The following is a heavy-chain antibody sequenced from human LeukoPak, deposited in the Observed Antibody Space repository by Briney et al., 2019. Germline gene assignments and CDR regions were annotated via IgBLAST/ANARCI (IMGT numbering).Heavy chain of an antibody. D-gene: IGHD5-18*01. CDR3: TRGPTQQWLYYGMDV. V-gene: IGHV3-49*04. Sequence: GSLSLPCTGFGFTFVDHAMSWVRQAPGKGLEWVGFIISKGYGGTREYAASVKGRFTISRDDSTSIAYLQMNSLKTEDTAVYYCTRGPTQQWLYYGMDVWGQGTTVIVSS. J-gene: IGHJ6*02. CDR1: GFTFVDHA. CDR2: IISKGYGGTR.